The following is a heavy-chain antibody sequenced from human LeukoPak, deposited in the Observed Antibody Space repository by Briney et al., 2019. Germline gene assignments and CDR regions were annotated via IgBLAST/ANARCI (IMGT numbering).Heavy chain of an antibody. CDR2: IYHSGST. J-gene: IGHJ4*02. D-gene: IGHD2-21*01. CDR1: GGSISSGGYS. CDR3: ARGVAPVDY. V-gene: IGHV4-30-2*01. Sequence: SETLSLTCAVSGGSISSGGYSWSWIRQPPGKGLEWIGYIYHSGSTYYNPSLKSRVTISVDRSKNQFSLKLSSVTAADTAVYYCARGVAPVDYWGQGTLVTVSS.